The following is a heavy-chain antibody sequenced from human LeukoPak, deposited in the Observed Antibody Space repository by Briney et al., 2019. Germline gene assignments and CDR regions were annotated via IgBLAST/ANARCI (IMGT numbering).Heavy chain of an antibody. CDR3: ARERGNWNYDY. CDR1: GGSISSYY. Sequence: PSETLSLTCTVSGGSISSYYWSWIRQPPGKGLEWIGYIYYSGSTNYNPSLKSRVTISVDTSKNQFSLKLSSVTAADTAVYYCARERGNWNYDYWGQGTLVTVSS. J-gene: IGHJ4*02. V-gene: IGHV4-59*01. CDR2: IYYSGST. D-gene: IGHD1-1*01.